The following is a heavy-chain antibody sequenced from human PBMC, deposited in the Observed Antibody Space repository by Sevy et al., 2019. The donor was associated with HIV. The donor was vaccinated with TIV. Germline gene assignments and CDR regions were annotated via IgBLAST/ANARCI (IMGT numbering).Heavy chain of an antibody. CDR2: IKYDGSNK. V-gene: IGHV3-30*02. Sequence: GESLKISCAASGFSFSSYGMHWVRQAPGKGLEWMSYIKYDGSNKDYADSVKGRFTISRDNSKNTLYLQMNSLRVEDRAVFYCVKEGGGEGGDHWGQGTLVTVSS. D-gene: IGHD2-21*01. J-gene: IGHJ4*02. CDR3: VKEGGGEGGDH. CDR1: GFSFSSYG.